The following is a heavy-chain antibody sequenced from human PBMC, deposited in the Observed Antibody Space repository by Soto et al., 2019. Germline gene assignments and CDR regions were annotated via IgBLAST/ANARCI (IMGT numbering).Heavy chain of an antibody. CDR2: IFDSGTT. V-gene: IGHV4-34*01. J-gene: IGHJ4*02. CDR1: GGSFSGHY. D-gene: IGHD7-27*01. CDR3: ARGPSGDKVHY. Sequence: SETLSLTCAVYGGSFSGHYWSWIRQPPGEGLERIGHIFDSGTTYTNPSLRSQVAISLDTSKNHFSLTLSSVTAADTAVYYCARGPSGDKVHYWGQGALVTVSS.